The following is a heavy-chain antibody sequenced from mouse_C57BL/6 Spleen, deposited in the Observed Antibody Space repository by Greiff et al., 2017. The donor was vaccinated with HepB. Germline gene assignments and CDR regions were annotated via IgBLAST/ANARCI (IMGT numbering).Heavy chain of an antibody. CDR1: GFTFSNYW. Sequence: EVKLVESGGGLVQPGGSMKLSCVASGFTFSNYWMNWVRQSPEKGLEWVAQIRLKSDNYATHYAESVKGRFTISRDDSKSSVYLQMNNLRAEDTGIYYCTGSGSSYGGFAYWGQGTLVTVSA. J-gene: IGHJ3*01. D-gene: IGHD1-1*01. CDR2: IRLKSDNYAT. CDR3: TGSGSSYGGFAY. V-gene: IGHV6-3*01.